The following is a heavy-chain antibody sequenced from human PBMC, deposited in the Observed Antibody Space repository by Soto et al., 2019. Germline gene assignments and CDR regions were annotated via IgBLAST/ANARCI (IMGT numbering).Heavy chain of an antibody. CDR1: GFTFSSYW. J-gene: IGHJ4*02. D-gene: IGHD6-19*01. CDR2: IKQEGSEK. Sequence: EVQLVESGGGLVQPGGSLRLSGAASGFTFSSYWMSWVRQAPGKGLEWVASIKQEGSEKYYVDSVEGRFTISRDNAKNSLFLQMNGLRAEDTAVYYCAKKQWVVGDFDSWGQGTLVTVSS. CDR3: AKKQWVVGDFDS. V-gene: IGHV3-7*01.